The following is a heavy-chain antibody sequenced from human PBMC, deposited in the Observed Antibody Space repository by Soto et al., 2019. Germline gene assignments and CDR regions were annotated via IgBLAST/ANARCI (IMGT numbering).Heavy chain of an antibody. D-gene: IGHD3-16*01. CDR1: GVPCSTRA. J-gene: IGHJ4*02. Sequence: GGXLMLSCAGSGVPCSTRARRWFRQAPKRGLEWVSSISIGGSTTFYTASVEGRFTISRDKWKNTLYLQMNSLRADDTAVYYCAKEGGSIGGWFGRKFDSWGQGTKVTIPS. V-gene: IGHV3-23*01. CDR2: ISIGGSTT. CDR3: AKEGGSIGGWFGRKFDS.